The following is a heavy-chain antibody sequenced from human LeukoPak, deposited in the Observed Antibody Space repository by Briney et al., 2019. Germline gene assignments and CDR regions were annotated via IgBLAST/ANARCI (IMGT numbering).Heavy chain of an antibody. J-gene: IGHJ6*03. CDR1: GYTFTGYY. CDR2: INPNTDDT. Sequence: ASVKVSCKASGYTFTGYYMHWVRQAPGQGLEWMGWINPNTDDTNYAQKFQGRVTMTRDTSISTAYMELSRLRSDDTAVYYCARDFSSITGTTHYYYMDVWGKGTTVTVSS. CDR3: ARDFSSITGTTHYYYMDV. D-gene: IGHD1-7*01. V-gene: IGHV1-2*02.